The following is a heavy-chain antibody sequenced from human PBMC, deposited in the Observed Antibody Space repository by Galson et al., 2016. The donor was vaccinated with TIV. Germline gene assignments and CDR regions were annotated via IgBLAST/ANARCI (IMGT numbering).Heavy chain of an antibody. V-gene: IGHV5-51*01. CDR2: IYPGDSDT. J-gene: IGHJ6*02. Sequence: QSGAEVKEPGESLKISCKGSGYRFATSWIGWVRQMPGKGLEWMGIIYPGDSDTRYSRSFQGQVTIPADKSIKTAYIQWSSLKASDTAVYYCARLGYCTGDNGPAYAAFSLWGQGTKVAVSS. CDR3: ARLGYCTGDNGPAYAAFSL. D-gene: IGHD2-8*02. CDR1: GYRFATSW.